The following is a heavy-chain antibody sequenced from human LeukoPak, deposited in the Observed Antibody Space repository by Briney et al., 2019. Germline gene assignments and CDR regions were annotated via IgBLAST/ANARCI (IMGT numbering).Heavy chain of an antibody. Sequence: SETLSLTCTVSGGSICSYYWSWIRQPPGKGLEWIGYIYYSGSTNYNPSLKSRVTISVDTSKNQFSLKLSSVTAADTAVYYCARVGYCVGECPDYWGQGTLVTVSS. V-gene: IGHV4-59*01. J-gene: IGHJ4*02. D-gene: IGHD2-21*01. CDR1: GGSICSYY. CDR2: IYYSGST. CDR3: ARVGYCVGECPDY.